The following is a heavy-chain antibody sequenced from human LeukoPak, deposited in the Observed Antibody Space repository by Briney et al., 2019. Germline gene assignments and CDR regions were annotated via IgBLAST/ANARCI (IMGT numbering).Heavy chain of an antibody. D-gene: IGHD3-10*01. CDR1: GYTFTSYY. Sequence: ASVKVSCKASGYTFTSYYMHWVRQAPGQGLEWMGVINPSGDSTSYAQKFQGRVTMTTDTSISTAYMELSRLRSDDTAVYYCAREANYYGSGSYFEGTFDYWGQGSLVTVSS. J-gene: IGHJ4*02. V-gene: IGHV1-46*01. CDR3: AREANYYGSGSYFEGTFDY. CDR2: INPSGDST.